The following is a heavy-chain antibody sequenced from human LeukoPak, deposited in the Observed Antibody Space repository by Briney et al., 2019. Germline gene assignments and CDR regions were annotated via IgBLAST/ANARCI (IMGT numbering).Heavy chain of an antibody. CDR1: GFTFSSYA. D-gene: IGHD2-2*02. V-gene: IGHV3-23*01. CDR2: ISGSGGST. Sequence: GGSLRLSCAASGFTFSSYAMSWVRQAPGKGLEWVSGISGSGGSTYYADSVKGRFTISRDNSKNTLYLQMNSLRAEDTAVYYCAKDLGVVVPAAIQGWFDPWGQGTLVTVSS. CDR3: AKDLGVVVPAAIQGWFDP. J-gene: IGHJ5*02.